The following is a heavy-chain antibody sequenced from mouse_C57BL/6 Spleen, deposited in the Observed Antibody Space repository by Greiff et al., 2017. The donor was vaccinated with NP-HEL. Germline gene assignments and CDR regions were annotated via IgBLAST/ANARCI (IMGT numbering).Heavy chain of an antibody. CDR2: IYPGDGDT. CDR3: AREPYYYGSSYEAWFAY. V-gene: IGHV1-82*01. D-gene: IGHD1-1*01. J-gene: IGHJ3*01. CDR1: GYAFSSSW. Sequence: QVQLQQSGPELVKPGASVKISCKASGYAFSSSWMNWVKQRPGKGLEWIGRIYPGDGDTNYNGKFKGKATLTADKSSSTAYMQLSSLTSEDSAVDFCAREPYYYGSSYEAWFAYWGQGTLVTVSA.